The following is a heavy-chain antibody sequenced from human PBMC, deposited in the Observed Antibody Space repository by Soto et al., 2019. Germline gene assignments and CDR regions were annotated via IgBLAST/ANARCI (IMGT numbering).Heavy chain of an antibody. CDR1: GGTFDNFI. CDR3: ARNGTYSSSLSQYSGMDV. V-gene: IGHV1-69*01. CDR2: IVPMLGTP. D-gene: IGHD1-26*01. Sequence: QVQLVQSGAEVKEPGSSVRVCCKASGGTFDNFIMNWVRQTPGQGLEWMGGIVPMLGTPTYAEKFKGRVTISATGSTSTMSMEVTSLRSEDTAIYYCARNGTYSSSLSQYSGMDVWGQGTTVTVSS. J-gene: IGHJ6*02.